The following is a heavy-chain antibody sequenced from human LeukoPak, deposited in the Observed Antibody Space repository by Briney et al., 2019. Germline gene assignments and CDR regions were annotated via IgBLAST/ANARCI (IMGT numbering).Heavy chain of an antibody. CDR3: ARGVVAAHRDY. CDR2: IDPSDSYA. D-gene: IGHD2-15*01. Sequence: RPGESLQISCQGSGSRFTSYWISWVRQLPGKGLEWMGRIDPSDSYANYSPSFQGHVTISADKSISTAYLQWSSLKASDTAMYYCARGVVAAHRDYWGQGTLVTVSS. J-gene: IGHJ4*02. CDR1: GSRFTSYW. V-gene: IGHV5-10-1*01.